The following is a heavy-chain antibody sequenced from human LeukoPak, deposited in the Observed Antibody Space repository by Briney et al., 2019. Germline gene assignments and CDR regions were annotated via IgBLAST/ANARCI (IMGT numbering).Heavy chain of an antibody. D-gene: IGHD2-15*01. J-gene: IGHJ5*02. CDR2: IIPILGIA. V-gene: IGHV1-69*04. CDR3: ARDIVVVVAATSNWFDP. Sequence: SVQFSCQASGGTFSSYAISWVRQAPGQGLEWMGRIIPILGIANYAQKFQGRVTITADKSTSTAYMELSSLRSEDTAVYYCARDIVVVVAATSNWFDPWGQGTLVTVSS. CDR1: GGTFSSYA.